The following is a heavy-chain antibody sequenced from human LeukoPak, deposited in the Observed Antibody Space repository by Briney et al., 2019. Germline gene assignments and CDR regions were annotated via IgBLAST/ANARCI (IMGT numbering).Heavy chain of an antibody. V-gene: IGHV1-18*01. J-gene: IGHJ4*02. CDR3: AREYSSGKLDY. CDR1: GYTFTKYA. D-gene: IGHD6-19*01. CDR2: ISAYNGNT. Sequence: ASVKVSCKGSGYTFTKYAISWVRQAPGQGLEWMGWISAYNGNTNYAQKLQGRVTMTTDTSTSTAYMELRSLRSDDTAVYYCAREYSSGKLDYWGQGTLVTVSS.